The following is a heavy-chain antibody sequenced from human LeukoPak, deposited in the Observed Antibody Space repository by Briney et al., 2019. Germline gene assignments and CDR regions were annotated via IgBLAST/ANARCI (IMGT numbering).Heavy chain of an antibody. V-gene: IGHV4-34*01. CDR1: GGSFSGYY. D-gene: IGHD1-26*01. J-gene: IGHJ2*01. Sequence: SETLSLTCAVYGGSFSGYYWSWIRQPPGKGLEWIGEINHSGSTNYNPSLKGRVTISVDTSKNQFSLKLSSVTAADTAVYYCARGYIVGATAGWYFDLWGRGTLVTVSS. CDR2: INHSGST. CDR3: ARGYIVGATAGWYFDL.